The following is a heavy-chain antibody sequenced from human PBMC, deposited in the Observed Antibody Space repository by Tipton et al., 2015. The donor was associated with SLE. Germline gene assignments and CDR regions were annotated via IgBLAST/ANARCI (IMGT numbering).Heavy chain of an antibody. CDR2: MFYGDSGSA. D-gene: IGHD3-22*01. CDR3: ARAGYDASGYFMNYFDY. V-gene: IGHV4-39*07. J-gene: IGHJ4*02. Sequence: TLSLTCTVSGGSMSSSHDFWGWIRQPPGKGLQWIGTMFYGDSGSAYYNPSLKSRVTISLDTSKNHFSLKLSSVTAADTAVYYCARAGYDASGYFMNYFDYWGQGALVTVSS. CDR1: GGSMSSSHDF.